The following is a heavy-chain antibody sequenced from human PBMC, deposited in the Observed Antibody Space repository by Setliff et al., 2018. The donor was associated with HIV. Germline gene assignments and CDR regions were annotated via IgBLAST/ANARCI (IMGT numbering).Heavy chain of an antibody. CDR1: GYIFTDYY. CDR2: TNPNGGYP. D-gene: IGHD2-21*01. CDR3: ARVRTSYTFWVGDVFDP. J-gene: IGHJ5*02. V-gene: IGHV7-4-1*02. Sequence: PGASVKVSCKASGYIFTDYYIHWVRQAPGQGLEWMGWTNPNGGYPTYAQAFRGRFVFSLDTSGSTAYLGISSLEAEDTAVYFCARVRTSYTFWVGDVFDPWGQGTQVAVSS.